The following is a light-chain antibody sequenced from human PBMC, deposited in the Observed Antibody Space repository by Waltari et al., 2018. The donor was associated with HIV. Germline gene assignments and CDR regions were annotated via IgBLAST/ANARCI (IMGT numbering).Light chain of an antibody. CDR2: DAS. V-gene: IGKV3-11*01. CDR3: QRRSNPFT. CDR1: QSVSSP. J-gene: IGKJ3*01. Sequence: EIVLTQSPATLSLSPGERDTLSCRASQSVSSPLAWYQQKPGQAPRLLIYDASNRATGIPARFSGSGSGTDFTLTISSLEPEDIAVYYCQRRSNPFTFGPGTKVDIK.